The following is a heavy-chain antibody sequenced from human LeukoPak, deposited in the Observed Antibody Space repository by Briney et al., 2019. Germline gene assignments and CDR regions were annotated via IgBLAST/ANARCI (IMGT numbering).Heavy chain of an antibody. CDR3: ARVGSWYWFDP. CDR1: GGSISSGSYY. V-gene: IGHV4-31*03. Sequence: SETLSLTCTVSGGSISSGSYYWSWIRQHPGKGLEWIGYIYYSGSTYYNPSLKSRATISKDTSKNQFSLKLNSVTAADTAVYYCARVGSWYWFDPWGQGTLVTVSS. D-gene: IGHD6-13*01. CDR2: IYYSGST. J-gene: IGHJ5*02.